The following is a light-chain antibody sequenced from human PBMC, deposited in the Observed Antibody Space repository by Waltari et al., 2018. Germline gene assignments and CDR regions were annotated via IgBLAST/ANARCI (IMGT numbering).Light chain of an antibody. V-gene: IGLV2-11*02. CDR2: DVA. J-gene: IGLJ1*01. CDR1: GSDIGGYNY. Sequence: QSALTQPRSVSGSLGQSVTISCTGTGSDIGGYNYVPWYQQHPDKVPKLIIFDVAKRPSGVPVRFSASKSGTTASLTISGLQAEDEADYYCCSYAGGYTFVFGVGTKVSVV. CDR3: CSYAGGYTFV.